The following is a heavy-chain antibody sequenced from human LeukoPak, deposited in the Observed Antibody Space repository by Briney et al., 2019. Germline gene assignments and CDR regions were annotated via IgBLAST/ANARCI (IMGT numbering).Heavy chain of an antibody. Sequence: ASVKVSCKAFGYTFTSYYMHWVRQAPGQGLEWMGIINPSGGSTSYAQKFQGRVTITADESTSTAYMELSSLRSEDTAVYYCARAGSYGDYLDYWGQGTLVTVSS. CDR1: GYTFTSYY. CDR2: INPSGGST. V-gene: IGHV1-46*01. D-gene: IGHD4-17*01. CDR3: ARAGSYGDYLDY. J-gene: IGHJ4*02.